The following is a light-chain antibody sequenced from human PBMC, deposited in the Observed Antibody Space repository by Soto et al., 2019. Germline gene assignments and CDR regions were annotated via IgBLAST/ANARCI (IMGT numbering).Light chain of an antibody. CDR2: GAS. V-gene: IGKV3-15*01. Sequence: EIVMTQSPATLSVSPGESATLSCRASQSVGSNLAWYQQRPGQAPRLLIYGASTRATGIPARFSGSGSGTEFTLTISSLQSEDFAVYFCQQYDNWPITFGQGTRLEIK. CDR3: QQYDNWPIT. J-gene: IGKJ5*01. CDR1: QSVGSN.